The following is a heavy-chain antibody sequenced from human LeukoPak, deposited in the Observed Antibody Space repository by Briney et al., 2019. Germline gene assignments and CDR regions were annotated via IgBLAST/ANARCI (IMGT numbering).Heavy chain of an antibody. Sequence: SSETLSLTCAVYGGSLSNYYWNWIRQSPGKGLEWIGEISHSGSTRYNPSLKSRVTISVDKSKNQFSLKLSSVTAADTAVYYCARGTYSNHFDYWGQGTLVTVSS. CDR3: ARGTYSNHFDY. D-gene: IGHD4-11*01. CDR2: ISHSGST. V-gene: IGHV4-34*01. J-gene: IGHJ4*02. CDR1: GGSLSNYY.